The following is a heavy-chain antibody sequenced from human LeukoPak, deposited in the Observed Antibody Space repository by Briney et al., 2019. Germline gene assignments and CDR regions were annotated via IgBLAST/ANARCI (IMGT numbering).Heavy chain of an antibody. V-gene: IGHV4-34*01. J-gene: IGHJ6*02. D-gene: IGHD6-13*01. CDR1: GGSFSGYY. CDR2: INHSGST. CDR3: ARSRKLAHYYYGMDV. Sequence: SQTLSLTYAVYGGSFSGYYWSWIRQPPGKGLEWNGGINHSGSTNYNPSLKSRVTISVDTSKNQFSLKLSSVTAADTAVYYCARSRKLAHYYYGMDVWGQGTTVTVSS.